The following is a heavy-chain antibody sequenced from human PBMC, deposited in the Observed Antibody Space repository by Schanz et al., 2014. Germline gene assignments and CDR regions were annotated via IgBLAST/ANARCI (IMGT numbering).Heavy chain of an antibody. Sequence: DVQLLESGGGLVQPGESLRLSCAASGFTFTTYAMTWVRQAPGKGLEWVSNISPTGSSTYYADSVKGRFTISRDNSKNTLYLQMNSLRAEDTAVYYCAKDVDFWSGYYLDYWGQGTLVTVSS. V-gene: IGHV3-23*01. CDR3: AKDVDFWSGYYLDY. D-gene: IGHD3-3*01. CDR1: GFTFTTYA. CDR2: ISPTGSST. J-gene: IGHJ4*02.